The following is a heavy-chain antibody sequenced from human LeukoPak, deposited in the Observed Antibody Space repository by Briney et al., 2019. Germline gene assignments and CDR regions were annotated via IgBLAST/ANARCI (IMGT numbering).Heavy chain of an antibody. V-gene: IGHV3-30-3*01. J-gene: IGHJ3*02. CDR2: ISYDGSNK. Sequence: GGSLRLSCAASGFTFSSYAMHWVRQAPGKGLEWVAVISYDGSNKYYADSVKGRFTISRDNSKNTLYLQMNSLRAEDTAVYYCARHPGYGDSDAFDIWGQGTMVTVSS. CDR1: GFTFSSYA. CDR3: ARHPGYGDSDAFDI. D-gene: IGHD4-17*01.